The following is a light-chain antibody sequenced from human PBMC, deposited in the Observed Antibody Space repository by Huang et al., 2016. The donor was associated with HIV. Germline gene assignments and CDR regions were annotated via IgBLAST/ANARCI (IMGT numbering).Light chain of an antibody. CDR3: QQFGSSPPYS. Sequence: IVMTQSPATLSLSPGETATRSCRASQSVGGNLAWYQQKHGQAPRLLIYGAITRAVGVPDRFSGSRSGTEFTLTISRLQSEDFAVYYCQQFGSSPPYSFGQGTKLEIK. CDR2: GAI. CDR1: QSVGGN. V-gene: IGKV3-15*01. J-gene: IGKJ2*03.